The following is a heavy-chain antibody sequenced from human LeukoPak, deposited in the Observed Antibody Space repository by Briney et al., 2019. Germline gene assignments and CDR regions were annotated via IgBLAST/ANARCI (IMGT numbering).Heavy chain of an antibody. CDR2: ISSSGSTI. CDR1: GFTFSSYE. CDR3: ARWFGKAYGMDV. Sequence: GGSLRLSCAASGFTFSSYEMNWVRQAPGKGLEWVSYISSSGSTIYYADSVKGRFTISRDNAKNSLYLQMNSLRAEDTAVYCCARWFGKAYGMDVWGQGTTVTVSS. D-gene: IGHD3-10*01. V-gene: IGHV3-48*03. J-gene: IGHJ6*02.